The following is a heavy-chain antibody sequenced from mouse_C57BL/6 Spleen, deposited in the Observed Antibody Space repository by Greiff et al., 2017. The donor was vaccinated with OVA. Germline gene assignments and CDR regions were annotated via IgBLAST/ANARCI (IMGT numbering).Heavy chain of an antibody. V-gene: IGHV2-2*01. CDR1: GFSLTSYG. J-gene: IGHJ4*01. CDR3: ARKGDGYYGDYYAMDY. Sequence: QVQLQESGPGLVQPSQSLSITCTVSGFSLTSYGVHWVRQSPGKGLEWLGVIWSGGSTDYNAAFISRLSTSKDNSKSQVFFKMNSLQADDTAIYYCARKGDGYYGDYYAMDYWGQGTSVTVSS. D-gene: IGHD2-3*01. CDR2: IWSGGST.